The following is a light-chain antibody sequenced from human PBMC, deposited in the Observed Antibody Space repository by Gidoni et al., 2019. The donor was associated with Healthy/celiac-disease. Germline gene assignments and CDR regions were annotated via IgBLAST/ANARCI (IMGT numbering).Light chain of an antibody. CDR2: EDK. Sequence: SSELTQPPSVSVSPGQTASITCSGEKLGGKYVSWYQQKPGQSPVVVIYEDKKRPSGIPERFSGANSGNTATLTISGTQAMDEADYYCQAGDSSTVFGGGTKLTVL. CDR3: QAGDSSTV. J-gene: IGLJ2*01. CDR1: KLGGKY. V-gene: IGLV3-1*01.